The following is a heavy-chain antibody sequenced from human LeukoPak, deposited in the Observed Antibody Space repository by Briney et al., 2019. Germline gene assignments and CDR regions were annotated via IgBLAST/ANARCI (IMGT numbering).Heavy chain of an antibody. CDR3: AKVRYDSSGYHLYYYYGMDV. Sequence: GGSLRLSCAASGFTVSSNYMSWARQAPGKGLEWVSVIYSGGSTYYADSVKGRFTISRDNSKNTLYLQMNSLRAEDTAVYYCAKVRYDSSGYHLYYYYGMDVWGQGTTVTVSS. J-gene: IGHJ6*02. CDR1: GFTVSSNY. V-gene: IGHV3-66*01. D-gene: IGHD3-22*01. CDR2: IYSGGST.